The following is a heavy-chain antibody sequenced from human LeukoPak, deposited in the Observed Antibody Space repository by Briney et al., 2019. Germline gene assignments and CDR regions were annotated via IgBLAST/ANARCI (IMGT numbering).Heavy chain of an antibody. V-gene: IGHV1-18*01. Sequence: ASVKVSCKTSGYTFSGYGINWVRQAPGQGLEWMGWISTYNGDTHFGQKVQGRVTMTTDTSTNTAYMELRSLTSDDTAVYYCVRGILSDDTLTGPWGQGTLVTVSS. CDR1: GYTFSGYG. D-gene: IGHD3-9*01. CDR3: VRGILSDDTLTGP. CDR2: ISTYNGDT. J-gene: IGHJ5*02.